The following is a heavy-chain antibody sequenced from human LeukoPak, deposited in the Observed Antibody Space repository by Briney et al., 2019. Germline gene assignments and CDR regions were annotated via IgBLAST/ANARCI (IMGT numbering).Heavy chain of an antibody. CDR3: ATSSSPRGGMDV. Sequence: GGSLRLSCAASGFTFSSHWMSWVRQAPGKGLEWVANIKHDGSEIYYVDSVEGRFTISRDNAKNSLYLQMNSLRADDAAVYYCATSSSPRGGMDVWGKGTTVTVSS. J-gene: IGHJ6*04. D-gene: IGHD6-13*01. CDR2: IKHDGSEI. CDR1: GFTFSSHW. V-gene: IGHV3-7*03.